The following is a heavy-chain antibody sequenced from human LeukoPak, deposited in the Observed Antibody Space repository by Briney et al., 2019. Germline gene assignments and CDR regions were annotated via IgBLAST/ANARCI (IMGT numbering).Heavy chain of an antibody. CDR3: ARVVGGGHFDY. J-gene: IGHJ4*02. Sequence: ASVKVSCKASGYTFTSYAMHWVRQAPGQRLEWMGWINAGNSSTKYSQKFQGRVTITRDTSASTAYMELSSLRSEDTAVYYCARVVGGGHFDYWGQGTLVTVSS. V-gene: IGHV1-3*01. CDR1: GYTFTSYA. D-gene: IGHD3-16*01. CDR2: INAGNSST.